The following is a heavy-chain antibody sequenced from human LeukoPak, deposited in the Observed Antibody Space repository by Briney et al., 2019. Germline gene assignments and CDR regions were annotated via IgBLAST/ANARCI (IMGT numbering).Heavy chain of an antibody. Sequence: GGSLRLSRAASGFTFSSYSMNWVRQAPGKGLEWVANIKQDGSEKYYVDSMKGRFTISRDNAKNSLYLQMNSLRAEDTAVYYCARRLRDSSGYYFDYWGQGTLVTVSS. D-gene: IGHD3-22*01. CDR1: GFTFSSYS. CDR3: ARRLRDSSGYYFDY. J-gene: IGHJ4*02. V-gene: IGHV3-7*03. CDR2: IKQDGSEK.